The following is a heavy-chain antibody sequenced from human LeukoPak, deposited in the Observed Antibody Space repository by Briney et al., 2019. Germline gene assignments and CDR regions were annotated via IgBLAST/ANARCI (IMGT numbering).Heavy chain of an antibody. J-gene: IGHJ4*02. CDR1: GGSISSGGYS. CDR3: ARGGGQGYYFDY. CDR2: IYHSGST. V-gene: IGHV4-30-2*01. D-gene: IGHD4-23*01. Sequence: SQTLSLTCAVSGGSISSGGYSWSWIRQPPGKGLEWIGYIYHSGSTYYNPSLKSRVTISVDRSKNQFSLKLSSVTAADTAVYYCARGGGQGYYFDYWGQGTLVTVSS.